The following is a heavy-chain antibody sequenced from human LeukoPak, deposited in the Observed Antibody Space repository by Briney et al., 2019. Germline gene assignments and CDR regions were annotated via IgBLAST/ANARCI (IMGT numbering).Heavy chain of an antibody. CDR3: ARSFYGGNPLRYMDV. J-gene: IGHJ6*03. CDR1: GFTVSSNY. CDR2: IYSGGST. Sequence: PGGSLRLSCAASGFTVSSNYMSWVRQAPGKGLEWFSVIYSGGSTYYAASVKGRFTISRDNSKNTLYLQMNSLRAEDTAVYYCARSFYGGNPLRYMDVWGKGTTVTVSS. V-gene: IGHV3-53*01. D-gene: IGHD4-23*01.